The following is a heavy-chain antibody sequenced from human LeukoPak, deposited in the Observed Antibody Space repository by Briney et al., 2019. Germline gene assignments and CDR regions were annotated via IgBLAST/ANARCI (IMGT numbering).Heavy chain of an antibody. Sequence: ASVKVSCKASGYTFTSYGISWVRQAPGQGLEWVGWINPNSGGTKYAQKFQGRVTMTRDTSISTAYVELSRLRSGDTAIYYCARDQSTPVFGVVKGYMDVWGTGTTVTVSS. CDR2: INPNSGGT. J-gene: IGHJ6*03. V-gene: IGHV1-2*02. CDR3: ARDQSTPVFGVVKGYMDV. D-gene: IGHD3-3*01. CDR1: GYTFTSYG.